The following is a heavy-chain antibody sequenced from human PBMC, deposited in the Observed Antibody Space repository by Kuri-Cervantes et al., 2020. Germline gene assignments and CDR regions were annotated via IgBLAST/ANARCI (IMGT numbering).Heavy chain of an antibody. V-gene: IGHV3-11*04. CDR2: ISSSGDII. CDR3: ARDLGIVVVPAASA. J-gene: IGHJ4*02. Sequence: GGSLRLSCAASEFIFRDYYMTWIRQAPGKGLEWVSYISSSGDIIYYADSVKGRFTIFRDNAKNSLYLQMNSLRAEDTAVYYCARDLGIVVVPAASAWGQGTLVTVSS. CDR1: EFIFRDYY. D-gene: IGHD2-2*01.